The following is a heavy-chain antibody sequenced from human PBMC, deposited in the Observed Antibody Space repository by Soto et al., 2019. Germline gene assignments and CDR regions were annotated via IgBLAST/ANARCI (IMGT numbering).Heavy chain of an antibody. Sequence: SETLSLTCTVSGGSISSSSYYWGWIRQPPGKGLEWIGSIYYSGSTYYNPSLKSRVTISVDTSKNQFSLKLSSVTAADTAVYYCARIPRWLARGGGYYYMDVWGKGTTVTVSS. CDR3: ARIPRWLARGGGYYYMDV. V-gene: IGHV4-39*01. CDR2: IYYSGST. CDR1: GGSISSSSYY. D-gene: IGHD6-19*01. J-gene: IGHJ6*03.